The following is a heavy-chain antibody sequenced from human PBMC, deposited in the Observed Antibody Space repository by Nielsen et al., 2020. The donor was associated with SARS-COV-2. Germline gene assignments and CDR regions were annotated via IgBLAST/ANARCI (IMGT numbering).Heavy chain of an antibody. CDR2: IYYDGSKK. CDR1: GFTFSSYG. CDR3: ARESGVGELLGVSLDY. V-gene: IGHV3-33*01. Sequence: GESLKISCAASGFTFSSYGMHWVRQAPGKGLEWVAIIYYDGSKKYYADSVNGRFTISRDNSKNTLYLQMNSLRGEDTAVYYCARESGVGELLGVSLDYWGQGTLVTVSS. J-gene: IGHJ4*02. D-gene: IGHD3-10*01.